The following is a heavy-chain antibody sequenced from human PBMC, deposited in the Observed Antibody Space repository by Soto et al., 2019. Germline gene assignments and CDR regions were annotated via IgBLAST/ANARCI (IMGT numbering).Heavy chain of an antibody. CDR2: ISGYNPNT. CDR1: GYTFTSYG. Sequence: GASVKVSCKASGYTFTSYGISWVRQAPGQGLEWMGWISGYNPNTNSAQKFQGRVTMTTDTSTNTAYMELRSLRSDDTAVYYCARAKLPSDAFDIWGQGTMVTVSS. V-gene: IGHV1-18*01. CDR3: ARAKLPSDAFDI. J-gene: IGHJ3*02.